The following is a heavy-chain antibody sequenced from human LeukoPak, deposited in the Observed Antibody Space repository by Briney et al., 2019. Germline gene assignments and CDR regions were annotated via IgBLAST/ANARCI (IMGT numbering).Heavy chain of an antibody. CDR1: GGSFSGYY. D-gene: IGHD6-13*01. CDR2: IYYSGST. CDR3: ARGSSSWYERTFDY. Sequence: SETLSLTCAVYGGSFSGYYWSWIRQPPGKGLEWIGYIYYSGSTNYNPSLKSRVTISVDTSKNQFSLKLSSVTAADTAVYYCARGSSSWYERTFDYWGQGTLVTVSS. V-gene: IGHV4-59*01. J-gene: IGHJ4*02.